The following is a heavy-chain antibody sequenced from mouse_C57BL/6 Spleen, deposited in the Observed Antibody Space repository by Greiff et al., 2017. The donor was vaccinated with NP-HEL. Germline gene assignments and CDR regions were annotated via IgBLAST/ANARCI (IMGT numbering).Heavy chain of an antibody. CDR2: IHPNSGIT. V-gene: IGHV1-64*01. D-gene: IGHD4-1*01. J-gene: IGHJ4*01. CDR1: GYTFTSYW. CDR3: AKGSNEGSMDD. Sequence: QVQLQQPGAELVKPGASVKLSCKASGYTFTSYWMHWVKQRPGQGLEWIGVIHPNSGITNYNEKFKIKATLTVDKSSSTAYMHLSSLTSEDSAFYDCAKGSNEGSMDDWGKGTSVTVSS.